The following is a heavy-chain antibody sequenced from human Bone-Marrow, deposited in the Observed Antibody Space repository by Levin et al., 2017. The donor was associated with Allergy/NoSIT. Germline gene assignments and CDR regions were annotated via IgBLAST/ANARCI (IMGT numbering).Heavy chain of an antibody. V-gene: IGHV4-38-2*01. J-gene: IGHJ4*02. CDR1: GYSISSGYY. CDR2: VYNGGST. D-gene: IGHD2-15*01. Sequence: SETLSLTCGVSGYSISSGYYWGWIRQPPGKGLEWIGHVYNGGSTHYTPSLKSRVTISLDTSRNQFSLNLRSVTAADTALYFCVRVKSAAQFCDFWGQGIQVTVSS. CDR3: VRVKSAAQFCDF.